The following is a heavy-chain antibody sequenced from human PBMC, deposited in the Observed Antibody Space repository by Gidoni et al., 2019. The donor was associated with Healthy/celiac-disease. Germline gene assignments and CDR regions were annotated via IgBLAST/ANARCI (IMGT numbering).Heavy chain of an antibody. V-gene: IGHV4-38-2*02. J-gene: IGHJ5*02. D-gene: IGHD6-13*01. CDR1: GYSISSGYY. CDR3: ARECTLEQQLVRTNWFDP. Sequence: QVQLQESGPGLVKPSETLSLTCTVSGYSISSGYYWGWIRQPPGKGLEWIGSIYHSGSTYYNPSLKSRVTISVDTSKNQFSLKLSSVTAADTAVYYCARECTLEQQLVRTNWFDPWGQGTLVTVSS. CDR2: IYHSGST.